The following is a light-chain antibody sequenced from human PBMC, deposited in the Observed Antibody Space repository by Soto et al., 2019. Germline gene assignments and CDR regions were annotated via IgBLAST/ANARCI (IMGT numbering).Light chain of an antibody. Sequence: EVLLTQSPATLSLSPGETSTLFFSSIQSVTTYLAWYQQKPGQPPRLLIYDASNRATGIPDRFSGSGSGTDFTLTLSSLEPEDFAVYYCQQRSNWPPAITFGQGTRLEIK. CDR2: DAS. CDR1: QSVTTY. CDR3: QQRSNWPPAIT. V-gene: IGKV3-11*01. J-gene: IGKJ5*01.